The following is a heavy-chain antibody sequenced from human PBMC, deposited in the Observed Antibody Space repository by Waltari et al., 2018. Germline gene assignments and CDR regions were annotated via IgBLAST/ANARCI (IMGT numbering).Heavy chain of an antibody. V-gene: IGHV3-30*03. CDR3: ASCTGGNCYYYGFDV. CDR2: ISAGGSTK. Sequence: QVQLVESGGGVVQPGRSLRLSCAASGFTFSSSGMHWVRQTPGRGLECVVVISAGGSTKAYADSVKGRFSISRDNSKNSLSLEMNSLRPEDTAVYYCASCTGGNCYYYGFDVWGQGTTVTVSS. J-gene: IGHJ6*02. CDR1: GFTFSSSG. D-gene: IGHD2-8*02.